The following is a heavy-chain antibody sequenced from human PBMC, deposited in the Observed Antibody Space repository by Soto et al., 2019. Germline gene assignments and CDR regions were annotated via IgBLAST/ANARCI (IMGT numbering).Heavy chain of an antibody. CDR1: GDSFDNIA. V-gene: IGHV1-69*06. CDR2: IVPIFDTV. D-gene: IGHD2-15*01. CDR3: AREGPVCSVGSFLVSRKGSWFHP. Sequence: QVQLVQSGAEVTKTGSSVKVSCKASGDSFDNIAINWVRQAPGQGLDWLGGIVPIFDTVIYAQRFGSRVTITADRSPSNAYMEFSRLTSGETAVYYCAREGPVCSVGSFLVSRKGSWFHPWCQGTLVTVSS. J-gene: IGHJ5*02.